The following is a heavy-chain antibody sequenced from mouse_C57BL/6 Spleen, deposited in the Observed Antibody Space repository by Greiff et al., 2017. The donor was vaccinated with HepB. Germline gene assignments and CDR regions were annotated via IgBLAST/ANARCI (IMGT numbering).Heavy chain of an antibody. Sequence: VHVKQSGPELVKPGASVKMSCKASGYTFTDYNMHWVKQSHGKSLEWIGYINPNNGGTSYNQKFKGKATLTVNKSSSTAYMELRSLTSEDSAVYYCARRWLPLYYAMDYWGQGTSVTVSS. CDR2: INPNNGGT. J-gene: IGHJ4*01. D-gene: IGHD2-3*01. CDR1: GYTFTDYN. CDR3: ARRWLPLYYAMDY. V-gene: IGHV1-22*01.